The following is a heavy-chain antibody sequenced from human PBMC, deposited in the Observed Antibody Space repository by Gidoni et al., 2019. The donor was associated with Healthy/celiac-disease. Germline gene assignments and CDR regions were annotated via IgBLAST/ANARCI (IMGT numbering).Heavy chain of an antibody. Sequence: QVQLQESGPGLVQPSETLSLTCTVSGGSVSSGSYYWSWIRQPPGKGLEWIGYIYYSGSTNYNPSLKSRVTISVDTSKNQFSLKLSSVTAADTAVYYCARHEYSSSAGVDYWGQGTLVTVSS. V-gene: IGHV4-61*01. J-gene: IGHJ4*02. CDR2: IYYSGST. CDR1: GGSVSSGSYY. CDR3: ARHEYSSSAGVDY. D-gene: IGHD6-6*01.